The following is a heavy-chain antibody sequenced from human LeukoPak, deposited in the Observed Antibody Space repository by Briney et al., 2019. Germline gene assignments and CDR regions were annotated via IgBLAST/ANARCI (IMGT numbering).Heavy chain of an antibody. CDR2: IYYTGST. Sequence: SETLSLTCTVSGGSITTYYWSWIPQPRGKGLEWIAYIYYTGSTNYNPSLKSRVTISVDTSKNQVSLKLSSVTAADTAVYYCARGTQLYCSSTSCYTGFDPWGQGTLVTVSS. D-gene: IGHD2-2*02. V-gene: IGHV4-59*01. J-gene: IGHJ5*02. CDR3: ARGTQLYCSSTSCYTGFDP. CDR1: GGSITTYY.